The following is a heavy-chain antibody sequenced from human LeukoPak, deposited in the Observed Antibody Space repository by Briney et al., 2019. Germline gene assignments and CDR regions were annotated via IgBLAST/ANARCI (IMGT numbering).Heavy chain of an antibody. V-gene: IGHV4-34*01. Sequence: KTSEILSLTCAVYGGSFSGYYWSWIRQPPGKGLEWIGEINHSGSTNYNPSLKSRVTISVDTSKNQFSLKLSSVTAADTAVYYCARTHPYDFWSGYYRQLFPYFDYWGQGTLVTVSS. CDR2: INHSGST. CDR1: GGSFSGYY. J-gene: IGHJ4*02. D-gene: IGHD3-3*01. CDR3: ARTHPYDFWSGYYRQLFPYFDY.